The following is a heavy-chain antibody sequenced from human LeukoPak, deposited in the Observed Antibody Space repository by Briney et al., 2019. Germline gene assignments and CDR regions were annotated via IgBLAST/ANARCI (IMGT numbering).Heavy chain of an antibody. Sequence: GGSLRLSCAASGFTFSSYWMSWVRQAPGKGLEWVANIKQDGSEKYYVDSVKGRSTISRDNAKKSLYLQMNSLRAEDTAVYYCARDKIAVAGTGAFDIWGQGTMVTVSS. CDR2: IKQDGSEK. V-gene: IGHV3-7*01. CDR1: GFTFSSYW. D-gene: IGHD6-19*01. J-gene: IGHJ3*02. CDR3: ARDKIAVAGTGAFDI.